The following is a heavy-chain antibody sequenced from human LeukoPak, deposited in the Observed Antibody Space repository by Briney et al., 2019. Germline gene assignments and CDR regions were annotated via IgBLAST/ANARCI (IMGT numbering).Heavy chain of an antibody. Sequence: GASVKVSCKASGYTFTGYYMHWVRQAPGQGLEWMGRINPNSGGTNYAQKFQGRVTMTRDTSISTAYMELSRLRSDDTAVYYCARDLMVRGVIYYYYYGMDVWGQGTTVTVSS. CDR1: GYTFTGYY. D-gene: IGHD3-10*01. V-gene: IGHV1-2*06. J-gene: IGHJ6*02. CDR2: INPNSGGT. CDR3: ARDLMVRGVIYYYYYGMDV.